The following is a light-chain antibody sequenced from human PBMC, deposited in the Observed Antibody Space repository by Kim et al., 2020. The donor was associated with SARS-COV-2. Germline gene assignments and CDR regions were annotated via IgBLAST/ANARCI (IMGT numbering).Light chain of an antibody. V-gene: IGLV1-44*01. J-gene: IGLJ3*02. CDR1: NSNIGTKT. CDR2: NDD. Sequence: GQRVTISCFGTNSNIGTKTVNGYRQLPGTAPTLLIYNDDRRPSGVPDRFSGSKSGTSASLAISGLQSEDEADYYCSTWDVSLNVHVFGGGTQLTVL. CDR3: STWDVSLNVHV.